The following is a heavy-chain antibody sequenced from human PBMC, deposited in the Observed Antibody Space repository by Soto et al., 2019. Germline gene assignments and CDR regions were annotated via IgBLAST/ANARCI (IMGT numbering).Heavy chain of an antibody. CDR3: AKDRREWRTPQLVY. Sequence: QVQLVESGGGMVQPGRSLRLSCAASGFSFSTYGMHWVRQAPGKGLEWVAVISYDGSNKYYADSVKGRFTISRDNSKNTLYLQMNSLRAEDTAVYYCAKDRREWRTPQLVYWGQGTLVTVSS. V-gene: IGHV3-30*18. CDR2: ISYDGSNK. J-gene: IGHJ4*02. CDR1: GFSFSTYG. D-gene: IGHD2-8*01.